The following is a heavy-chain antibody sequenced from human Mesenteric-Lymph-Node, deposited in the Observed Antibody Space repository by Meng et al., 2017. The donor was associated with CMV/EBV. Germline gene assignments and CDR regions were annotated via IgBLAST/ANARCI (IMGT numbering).Heavy chain of an antibody. D-gene: IGHD1-26*01. Sequence: GESLKISCAASGFTFSSYSMNWVRQAPGKGLEWVSYISSSGSTIYYADSVKGRFTISRDNAKNSLYLQMNSLRAEDTAVYYCARDGSGSPNYYYYGMDVWGQGTTVTVSS. V-gene: IGHV3-48*04. J-gene: IGHJ6*02. CDR2: ISSSGSTI. CDR1: GFTFSSYS. CDR3: ARDGSGSPNYYYYGMDV.